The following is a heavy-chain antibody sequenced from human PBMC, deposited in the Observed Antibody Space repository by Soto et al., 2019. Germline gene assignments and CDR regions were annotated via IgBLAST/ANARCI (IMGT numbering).Heavy chain of an antibody. CDR3: ARDRAVVVVATHPSWFDP. J-gene: IGHJ5*02. D-gene: IGHD2-15*01. Sequence: ASVKVSCKASGYTFTSYGISWVRQAPGQGLEWMGWISAYNGNTNYAQKLQGRVTTTTDTSTSTAYMELRSLRSDDTAVYYCARDRAVVVVATHPSWFDPWGQGTLVTVSS. V-gene: IGHV1-18*01. CDR2: ISAYNGNT. CDR1: GYTFTSYG.